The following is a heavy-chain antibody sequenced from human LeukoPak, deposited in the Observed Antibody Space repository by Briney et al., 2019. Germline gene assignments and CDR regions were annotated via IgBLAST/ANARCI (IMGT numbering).Heavy chain of an antibody. CDR3: TKDLYMGYSSGGYPHY. V-gene: IGHV3-9*01. CDR1: GFTFDDYA. J-gene: IGHJ4*02. Sequence: GGSLRLSCAASGFTFDDYAMHWVRQAPGKGLEWVSGISWNSGSIGYADSVKGRFTISRDNAKNSLYLQMNSLRAEDTALYSVTKDLYMGYSSGGYPHYGGQETLVPVPS. D-gene: IGHD6-13*01. CDR2: ISWNSGSI.